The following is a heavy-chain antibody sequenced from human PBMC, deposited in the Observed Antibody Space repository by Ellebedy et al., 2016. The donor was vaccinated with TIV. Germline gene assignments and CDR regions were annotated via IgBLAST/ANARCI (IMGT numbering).Heavy chain of an antibody. CDR1: GGSFDPSY. Sequence: MPSETLSLTCAVYGGSFDPSYWSWIRQRPGKGLERIGEINHSGTTTYSPSLRSRATISLDTSKNELSLEVTSVTAADTAMYYGVWGSYYDYWGQGTLVSVSS. D-gene: IGHD3-16*01. CDR3: VWGSYYDY. CDR2: INHSGTT. V-gene: IGHV4-34*01. J-gene: IGHJ4*02.